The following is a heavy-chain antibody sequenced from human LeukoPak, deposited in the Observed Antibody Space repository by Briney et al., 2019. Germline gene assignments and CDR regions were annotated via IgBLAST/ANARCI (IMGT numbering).Heavy chain of an antibody. J-gene: IGHJ4*02. D-gene: IGHD3-10*01. V-gene: IGHV5-51*01. Sequence: GESLKISCKASGYTFANYWIVWVRQMPGKGLEWLGIIHPGNSDIRYSPSFQGQVTISVDKSISTAYLQWSSLKASDSDMYFCAKGTLVGGFDYWGQGTLVTVSS. CDR2: IHPGNSDI. CDR1: GYTFANYW. CDR3: AKGTLVGGFDY.